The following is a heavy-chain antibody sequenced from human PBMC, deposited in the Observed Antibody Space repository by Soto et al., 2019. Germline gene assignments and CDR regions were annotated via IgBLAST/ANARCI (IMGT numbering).Heavy chain of an antibody. V-gene: IGHV3-13*01. CDR3: ARARYSSSWYRGGNYYYGMDV. Sequence: GGSLRLSCAASGFTFSSYDMHWVRQATGKGLEWVSAIGTAGDTYYPGSVKGRFTISRENAKNSLYLQMNSLRAEDTAVYYCARARYSSSWYRGGNYYYGMDVWGQGTTVTVSS. CDR2: IGTAGDT. D-gene: IGHD6-13*01. CDR1: GFTFSSYD. J-gene: IGHJ6*02.